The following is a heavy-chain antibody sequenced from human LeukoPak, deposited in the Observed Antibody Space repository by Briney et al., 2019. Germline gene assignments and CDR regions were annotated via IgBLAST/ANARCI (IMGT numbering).Heavy chain of an antibody. CDR1: GGSISSSSYY. V-gene: IGHV4-39*01. D-gene: IGHD6-19*01. Sequence: AETLSLTCTVSGGSISSSSYYWGWIRQPPGQGLEWIGTIYYSGSTYYNPSLKSRVTISVDTSKNQFSLKLSSVTAADTAVYYCARYVLSVAGTSLWGQGTLVTVSS. J-gene: IGHJ4*02. CDR3: ARYVLSVAGTSL. CDR2: IYYSGST.